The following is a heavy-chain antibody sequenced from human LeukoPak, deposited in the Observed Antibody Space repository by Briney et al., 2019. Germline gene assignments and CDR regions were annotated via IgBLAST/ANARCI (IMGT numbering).Heavy chain of an antibody. CDR2: IYYSGST. CDR3: ARQDYGGNIDY. CDR1: GGSISSSSYY. Sequence: SETLSLTCTVSGGSISSSSYYWGWIRQPPGEGLVYIGSIYYSGSTYYNPSLKSRVTISVHTSKNQFSLTLSSVTAPDTAVYYCARQDYGGNIDYWGQGTLVTVSS. J-gene: IGHJ4*02. V-gene: IGHV4-39*01. D-gene: IGHD4-23*01.